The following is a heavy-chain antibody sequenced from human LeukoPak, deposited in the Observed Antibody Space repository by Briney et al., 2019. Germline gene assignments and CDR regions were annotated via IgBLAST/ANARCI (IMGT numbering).Heavy chain of an antibody. V-gene: IGHV1-2*02. CDR2: INPNSGGT. D-gene: IGHD6-13*01. J-gene: IGHJ4*02. CDR1: GYTFTGYY. CDR3: ASWRGYLQLEYFDY. Sequence: GSVKVSCKASGYTFTGYYMHWVRQAPGQGLEWMGWINPNSGGTNYAQKFQGRVTMTRDTSISTAYMELSRLRSDDTAVYYCASWRGYLQLEYFDYWGQGTLVTVSS.